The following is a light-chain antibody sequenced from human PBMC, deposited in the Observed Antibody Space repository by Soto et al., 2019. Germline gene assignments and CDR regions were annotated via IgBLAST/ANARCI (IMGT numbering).Light chain of an antibody. J-gene: IGKJ4*01. CDR1: LFIANH. CDR2: AAS. Sequence: IVVTQSPATLSVSPGERVTFSCKASLFIANHLAWYQHKPGQSPRLLIHAASTGAPGVPARFSGSWSGAEFTLTIDSLQSDDSAIYYCQQYYRWPVTLGGGTKVDIK. CDR3: QQYYRWPVT. V-gene: IGKV3-15*01.